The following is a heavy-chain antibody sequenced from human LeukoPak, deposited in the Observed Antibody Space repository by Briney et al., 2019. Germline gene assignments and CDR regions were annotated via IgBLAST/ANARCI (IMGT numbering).Heavy chain of an antibody. CDR2: ISAYNGNT. CDR1: GYTFTSYG. D-gene: IGHD6-19*01. Sequence: ASVKVSCKASGYTFTSYGISWVRQAPGQGLEWMGWISAYNGNTNYAQKLQGRVTMTTDTSTSTAYMELRSLRSDDTAVYYCARDRGWYLGYYYYYMDVWGKGTTVTVSS. J-gene: IGHJ6*03. V-gene: IGHV1-18*01. CDR3: ARDRGWYLGYYYYYMDV.